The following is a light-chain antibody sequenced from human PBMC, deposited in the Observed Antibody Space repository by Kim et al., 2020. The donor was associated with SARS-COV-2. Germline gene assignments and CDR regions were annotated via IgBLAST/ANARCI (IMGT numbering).Light chain of an antibody. CDR3: QAWDSSTMV. CDR2: QDS. V-gene: IGLV3-1*01. J-gene: IGLJ1*01. Sequence: SYELTQPPSVSVSPGQTARITCSGDKLGDKYACWYQQKPGQSPVLVIYQDSKRPSGIPERFSGSNSGNTATLTISGTQAMDEADYYCQAWDSSTMVFGTGTKVTVL. CDR1: KLGDKY.